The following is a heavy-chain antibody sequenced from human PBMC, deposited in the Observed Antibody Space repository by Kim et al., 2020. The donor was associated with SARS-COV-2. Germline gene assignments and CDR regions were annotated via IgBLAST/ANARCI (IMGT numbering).Heavy chain of an antibody. J-gene: IGHJ4*02. CDR3: VKSLLRSIGNSDYFDS. CDR2: ITSHGRST. Sequence: GGSLRLSCSASGFSFNTFAMHWVRQAPGKRLEFVSAITSHGRSTYYADSVKDRFTVSRDNAKNTLSLQMSSLRVEDTAIYYCVKSLLRSIGNSDYFDSWGQGTLVTVSP. V-gene: IGHV3-64D*06. CDR1: GFSFNTFA. D-gene: IGHD3-3*02.